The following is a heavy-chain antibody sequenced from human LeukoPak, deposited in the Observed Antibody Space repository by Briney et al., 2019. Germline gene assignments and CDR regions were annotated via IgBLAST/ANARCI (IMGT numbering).Heavy chain of an antibody. D-gene: IGHD1-26*01. CDR3: AKGGIVGTSGLFDY. Sequence: GGSLRLSCAAAGFTFSTYAMSWVRQAPGKGLEWVSGISASGDSTYYADSVKGRFTISRDNSKDTLYLQMNSLRAEDTAVYYCAKGGIVGTSGLFDYWGQGTLVTVSS. V-gene: IGHV3-23*01. J-gene: IGHJ4*02. CDR1: GFTFSTYA. CDR2: ISASGDST.